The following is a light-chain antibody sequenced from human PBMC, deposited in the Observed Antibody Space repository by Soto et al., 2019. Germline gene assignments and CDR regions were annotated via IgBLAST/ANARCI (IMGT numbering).Light chain of an antibody. CDR3: QKFNKWPWT. CDR2: DAS. J-gene: IGKJ1*01. CDR1: ESVGSN. Sequence: EIVMTQSPVTLSVSPGERATLSCRVSESVGSNLAWYQQKPGQPPRLLIYDASMRETGVPPRFSGSGSGTEFTLTISNLQSEDFAIYFCQKFNKWPWTFGQGTKVDIK. V-gene: IGKV3-15*01.